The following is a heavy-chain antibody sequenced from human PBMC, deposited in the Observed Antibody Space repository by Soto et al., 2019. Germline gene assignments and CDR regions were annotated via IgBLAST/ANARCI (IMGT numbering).Heavy chain of an antibody. Sequence: XSVKISCDASVYTFTSYYMHWVRQAPGQGLEWMGIIYPSGGGTGYAQKFQDRVTMTRDTSTSTVYMELSSLRSEDTAVYYCARSRSRSSGFDSWGQGPLVTVSS. J-gene: IGHJ4*02. CDR1: VYTFTSYY. V-gene: IGHV1-46*01. D-gene: IGHD6-13*01. CDR2: IYPSGGGT. CDR3: ARSRSRSSGFDS.